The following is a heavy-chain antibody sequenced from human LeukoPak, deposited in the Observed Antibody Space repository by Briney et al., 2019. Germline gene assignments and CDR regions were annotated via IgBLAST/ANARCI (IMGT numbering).Heavy chain of an antibody. V-gene: IGHV3-30*02. CDR3: AKDSESDYYDATGDWFDP. CDR2: IRYDGSNK. D-gene: IGHD3-22*01. CDR1: GFTFTNAW. J-gene: IGHJ5*02. Sequence: PGGSLRLSCAASGFTFTNAWMSWVRQAPGKGLEWVAFIRYDGSNKYYADSVKGRFTISRDNSKNTLYLQMNSLRAEDTAVYYCAKDSESDYYDATGDWFDPWGQGTLVTVSS.